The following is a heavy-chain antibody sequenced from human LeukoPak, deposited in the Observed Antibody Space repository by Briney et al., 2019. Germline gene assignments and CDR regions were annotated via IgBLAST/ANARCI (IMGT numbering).Heavy chain of an antibody. J-gene: IGHJ4*02. D-gene: IGHD6-13*01. Sequence: SVKVSCKASGGTFSSYAISWVRQAPGQGLEWMGRIIPILGIANYAQKFQGRVTITADKATSTAYMELSSLRSEDTAVYYCAAGAAADHSDYWGQGTLVTVSS. CDR2: IIPILGIA. CDR3: AAGAAADHSDY. CDR1: GGTFSSYA. V-gene: IGHV1-69*04.